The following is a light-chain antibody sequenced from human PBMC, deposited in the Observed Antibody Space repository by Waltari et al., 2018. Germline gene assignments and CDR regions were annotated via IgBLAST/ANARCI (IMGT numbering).Light chain of an antibody. CDR3: QQYNSYSRA. J-gene: IGKJ5*01. CDR1: QSISTW. V-gene: IGKV1-5*01. Sequence: DIQMTQSPSTMPASVGDSVTRTCRASQSISTWLAWFQQKPGKAPKLLIYDASSLESGVPSRFSGSGSGTEFTLTISSLQPDDFATYYCQQYNSYSRAFGQGTRLEIK. CDR2: DAS.